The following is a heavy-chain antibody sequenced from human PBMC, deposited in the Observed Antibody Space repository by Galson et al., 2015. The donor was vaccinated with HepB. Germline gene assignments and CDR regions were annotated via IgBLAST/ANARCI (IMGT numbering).Heavy chain of an antibody. J-gene: IGHJ4*02. CDR1: GFTFSGSA. V-gene: IGHV3-73*01. D-gene: IGHD2-2*01. CDR3: LRLGDVSGYSSS. CDR2: ITSRTNNYAT. Sequence: SLRLSCAASGFTFSGSAIHWVRQASGKGLEWLGRITSRTNNYATSHVASLKGRFTISRDDSKNTAYLHMTSLKTDDSAVYYCLRLGDVSGYSSSWGQGTLVTVSS.